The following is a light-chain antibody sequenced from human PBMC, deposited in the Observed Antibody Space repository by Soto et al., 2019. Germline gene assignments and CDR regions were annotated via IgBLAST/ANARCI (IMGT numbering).Light chain of an antibody. Sequence: EIVMTQSPATLSVSPGEIATLSCRASQSVNSNLAWYRQKPGQAPRLLISDASTRATGVPARFSGSGSGTEFTLTISSLQSEDSGIYYCHQYNFWPPLTFGGGTKVEIK. V-gene: IGKV3-15*01. CDR2: DAS. J-gene: IGKJ4*01. CDR3: HQYNFWPPLT. CDR1: QSVNSN.